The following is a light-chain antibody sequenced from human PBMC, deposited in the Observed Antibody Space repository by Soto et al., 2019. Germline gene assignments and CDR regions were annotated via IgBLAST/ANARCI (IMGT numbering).Light chain of an antibody. CDR2: GAS. J-gene: IGKJ4*01. Sequence: EVVMTQSPATLSVSPGERATLSCRASQSVSNNLAWYQQKPGQAPRLLIYGASTRATGIPARFSGSGSGTEFTLTISTPQSEDFAVYYCQQYYNWPPLTFGGGTKVEIK. V-gene: IGKV3-15*01. CDR1: QSVSNN. CDR3: QQYYNWPPLT.